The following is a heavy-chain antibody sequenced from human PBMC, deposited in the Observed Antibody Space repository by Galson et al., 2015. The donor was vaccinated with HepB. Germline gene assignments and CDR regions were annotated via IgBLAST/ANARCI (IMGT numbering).Heavy chain of an antibody. CDR1: GFTFSSYA. D-gene: IGHD3-10*01. CDR2: ISYDGSNK. V-gene: IGHV3-30-3*01. Sequence: SLRLSCAASGFTFSSYAMHWVRQAPGKGLEWVAVISYDGSNKYYADSVKGRFTISRDNSKNTLYLQMNSLRAEDTAVYYSATAGYYGSGSYYPYWGQGTLVTVSS. CDR3: ATAGYYGSGSYYPY. J-gene: IGHJ4*02.